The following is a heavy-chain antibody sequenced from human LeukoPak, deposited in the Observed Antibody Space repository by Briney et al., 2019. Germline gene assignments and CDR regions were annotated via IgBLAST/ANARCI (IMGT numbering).Heavy chain of an antibody. CDR1: GYTFSGYY. CDR3: ARDPSGDSSGYPFDY. V-gene: IGHV1-2*02. J-gene: IGHJ4*02. D-gene: IGHD3-22*01. Sequence: ASVKVSCKASGYTFSGYYMQWVRQAPGQGLEWMGWINPATGVTTYAQKFQGRVSMTRDTSISTAYMELTRLTSDDTAVYYCARDPSGDSSGYPFDYWGQGTLVTVSS. CDR2: INPATGVT.